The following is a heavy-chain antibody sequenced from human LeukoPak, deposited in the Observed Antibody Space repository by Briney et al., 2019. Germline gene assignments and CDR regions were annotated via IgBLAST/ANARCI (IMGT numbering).Heavy chain of an antibody. V-gene: IGHV1-2*02. CDR2: INPNSGGT. CDR3: ARDLKGSYGWGYYYYYYMDV. Sequence: GASVKVSCKASGYTFTGYYMHWVRQAPGQGLEWMGWINPNSGGTNYAQKFQGRVTMTRDTSISTAYMELSRLRSDDTAVYYCARDLKGSYGWGYYYYYYMDVWGKGTTVTVSS. J-gene: IGHJ6*03. CDR1: GYTFTGYY. D-gene: IGHD3-16*01.